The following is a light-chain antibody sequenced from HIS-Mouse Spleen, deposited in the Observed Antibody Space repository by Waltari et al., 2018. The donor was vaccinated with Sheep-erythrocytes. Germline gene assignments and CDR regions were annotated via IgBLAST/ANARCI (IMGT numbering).Light chain of an antibody. J-gene: IGLJ3*02. V-gene: IGLV2-23*01. CDR1: SSAVGSYNL. CDR2: EGS. Sequence: QSALTQPASVSGSPGPSITISCPGTSSAVGSYNLVPWYQQHPGKAPKRMIYEGSKRPSGVSNRFSGSKSGNTASLTISGLQAEDEADYYCCSYAGSSTWVFGGGTKLTVL. CDR3: CSYAGSSTWV.